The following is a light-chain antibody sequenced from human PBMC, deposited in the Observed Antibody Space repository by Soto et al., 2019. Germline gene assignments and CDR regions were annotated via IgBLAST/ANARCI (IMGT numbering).Light chain of an antibody. CDR1: ESMSNC. CDR2: GAS. J-gene: IGKJ1*01. Sequence: IHMTRSPSTLSASVGDIVTITFRASESMSNCLAWYQQKPGKAPKLLISGASSLQSGVPSRFSGSASGTEFTLTISSLQTDDIATYFCHQYKTYSTFGQGTKVDIK. V-gene: IGKV1-5*01. CDR3: HQYKTYST.